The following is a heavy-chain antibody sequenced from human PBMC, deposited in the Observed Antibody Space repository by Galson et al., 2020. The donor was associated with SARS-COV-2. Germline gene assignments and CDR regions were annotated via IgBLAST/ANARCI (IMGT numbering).Heavy chain of an antibody. J-gene: IGHJ1*01. CDR3: VTHAGSSGWYEN. D-gene: IGHD6-19*01. CDR2: LSGSGGST. Sequence: GSLRLSCVASGFTFSTYVMSWVRQAPGKGLEWVPALSGSGGSTNYADAVKGRFTISRDNPKSTLYPQMTSLRVDDTAVYYCVTHAGSSGWYENWGQGTLVSVAS. CDR1: GFTFSTYV. V-gene: IGHV3-23*01.